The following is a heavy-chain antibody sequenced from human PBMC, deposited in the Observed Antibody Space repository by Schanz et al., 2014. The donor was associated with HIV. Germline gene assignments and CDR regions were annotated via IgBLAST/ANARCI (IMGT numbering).Heavy chain of an antibody. V-gene: IGHV4-34*01. CDR2: IYQSGGT. CDR1: GGSFSGHY. CDR3: GRGTRYERDYVGPRSDGMDV. D-gene: IGHD4-17*01. Sequence: QVQVQQTGAGLLKPSETLTLTCVVYGGSFSGHYWSWIRQSPGKGLEWIGEIYQSGGTDYSPSFKSRITMSLDTSKNQVSLNLRFVTAADTAVYFCGRGTRYERDYVGPRSDGMDVWGQGTTVIVSS. J-gene: IGHJ6*02.